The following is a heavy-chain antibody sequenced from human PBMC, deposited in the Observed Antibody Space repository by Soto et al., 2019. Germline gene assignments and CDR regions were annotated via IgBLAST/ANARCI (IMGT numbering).Heavy chain of an antibody. CDR2: IDPSDSYT. CDR1: GYSFTSYW. CDR3: ARHPSPTVTTDAFDI. Sequence: EVQLVQSGAEVKKPGESLRISCKGSGYSFTSYWISWVRQMPGKGLEWMGRIDPSDSYTNYSPSFQGHVTISADKSISTAYLQWSSLKASDTAMYYCARHPSPTVTTDAFDIWGQGTMVTVSS. V-gene: IGHV5-10-1*03. J-gene: IGHJ3*02. D-gene: IGHD4-17*01.